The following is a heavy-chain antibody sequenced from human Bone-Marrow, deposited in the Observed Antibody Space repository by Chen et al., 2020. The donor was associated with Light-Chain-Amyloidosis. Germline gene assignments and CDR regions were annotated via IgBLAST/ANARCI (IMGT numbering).Heavy chain of an antibody. V-gene: IGHV3-74*01. CDR3: ARDSDCRSTSCYPLGTFDI. CDR2: INTDGSST. D-gene: IGHD2-2*01. Sequence: EVQLVESGGGLVQPGGSLRLSCVASGFTFSSYWMHWVRQAPGKGLVWVSRINTDGSSTSYADSVQGRVTISRDNAKNTLFLQMSSLRADDTAVYYCARDSDCRSTSCYPLGTFDIWGQGTMVTVSS. J-gene: IGHJ3*02. CDR1: GFTFSSYW.